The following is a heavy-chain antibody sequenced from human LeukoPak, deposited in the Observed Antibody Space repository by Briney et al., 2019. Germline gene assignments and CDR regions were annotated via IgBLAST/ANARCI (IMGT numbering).Heavy chain of an antibody. V-gene: IGHV3-23*01. J-gene: IGHJ4*02. CDR2: VNADGGNT. Sequence: GGSLRLSCAASGFTFDNYRMSWVCQAPGKGLEWVSTVNADGGNTYYADSVKGRFTISRDNSKSILILQMNSLRVEDTALYYCTKRVKYGGTWDHFADWGQGTLVTVSS. D-gene: IGHD1-26*01. CDR3: TKRVKYGGTWDHFAD. CDR1: GFTFDNYR.